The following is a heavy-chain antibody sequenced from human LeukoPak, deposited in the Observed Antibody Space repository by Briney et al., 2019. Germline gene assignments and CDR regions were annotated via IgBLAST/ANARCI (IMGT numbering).Heavy chain of an antibody. CDR3: ASLGGAMVRGVITTNNFDY. Sequence: SVKVSCKASGGTFSSYAISWVRQAPGQGLEWMGGIIPIFGTANYAQKFQGRVTITADESTSTAYMELSSLGSEDTAVYYCASLGGAMVRGVITTNNFDYWGQGTLVTASS. CDR2: IIPIFGTA. CDR1: GGTFSSYA. J-gene: IGHJ4*02. V-gene: IGHV1-69*13. D-gene: IGHD3-10*01.